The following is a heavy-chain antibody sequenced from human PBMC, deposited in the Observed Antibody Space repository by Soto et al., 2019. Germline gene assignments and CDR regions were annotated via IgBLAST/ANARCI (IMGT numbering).Heavy chain of an antibody. CDR3: AKVAEGWLRLGGWFDP. Sequence: GGSLRLSCAASGFTFSSYGMHWVRQAPGKGLEWVAVISYDGSNKYYADSVKGRFTISRDNSKNTLYLQMNSLRAEDTAVYYCAKVAEGWLRLGGWFDPWGQGTLVTVSS. J-gene: IGHJ5*02. V-gene: IGHV3-30*18. CDR1: GFTFSSYG. CDR2: ISYDGSNK. D-gene: IGHD5-12*01.